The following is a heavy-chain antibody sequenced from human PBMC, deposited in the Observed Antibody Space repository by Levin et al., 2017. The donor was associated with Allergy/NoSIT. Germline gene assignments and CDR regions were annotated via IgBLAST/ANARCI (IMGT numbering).Heavy chain of an antibody. J-gene: IGHJ4*02. CDR3: ARAPHYYDSSGYYYGFDY. CDR1: GGTFSSYA. V-gene: IGHV1-69*06. D-gene: IGHD3-22*01. Sequence: KISCKASGGTFSSYAISWVRQAPGQGLEWMGGIIPIFGTANYAQKFQGRVTITADKSTSTAYMELSSLRSEDTAVYYCARAPHYYDSSGYYYGFDYWGQGTLVTVSS. CDR2: IIPIFGTA.